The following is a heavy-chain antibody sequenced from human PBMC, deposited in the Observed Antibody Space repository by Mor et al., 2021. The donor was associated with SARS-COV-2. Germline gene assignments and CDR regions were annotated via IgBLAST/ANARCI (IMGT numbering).Heavy chain of an antibody. J-gene: IGHJ4*02. CDR3: AKRGVSWGPIQLWSTFDY. CDR2: TK. D-gene: IGHD5-18*01. Sequence: TKYYADSVKGRYTISRDNSKNTLYLQVNSLRAEDTAVYYCAKRGVSWGPIQLWSTFDYWGQGTLVTVSS. V-gene: IGHV3-30*02.